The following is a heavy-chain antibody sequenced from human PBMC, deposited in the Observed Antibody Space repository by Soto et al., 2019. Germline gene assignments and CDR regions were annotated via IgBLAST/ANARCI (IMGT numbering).Heavy chain of an antibody. CDR3: ARDMVFGVVGDAFDI. V-gene: IGHV3-33*08. CDR2: IWYDGSNK. J-gene: IGHJ3*02. CDR1: GFTFSSYG. D-gene: IGHD3-3*01. Sequence: PGGSLRLSCAASGFTFSSYGMHWVRQAPGKGLEWVAAIWYDGSNKYYADSVKGRFTISRDNSKNTLYLQMNSLRAEDTAVYYCARDMVFGVVGDAFDIWGQGTMVTVSS.